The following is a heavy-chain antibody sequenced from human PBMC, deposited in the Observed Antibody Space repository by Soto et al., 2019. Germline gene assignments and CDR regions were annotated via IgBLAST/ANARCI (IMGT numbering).Heavy chain of an antibody. D-gene: IGHD5-18*01. V-gene: IGHV1-46*01. CDR2: INPSGGST. CDR3: ATDNEVRGYVYGMDV. Sequence: ASVKVSCKASGYSFTSYYMHWVRQAPGQGLEWMGIINPSGGSTSYAQKFQGRVTMTRDTSTSTVYMELSSLRSEDTAVYYCATDNEVRGYVYGMDVWGQGTTVTVSS. CDR1: GYSFTSYY. J-gene: IGHJ6*02.